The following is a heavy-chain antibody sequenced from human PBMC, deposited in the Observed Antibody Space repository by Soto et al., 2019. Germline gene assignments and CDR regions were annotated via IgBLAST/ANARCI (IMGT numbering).Heavy chain of an antibody. J-gene: IGHJ4*02. D-gene: IGHD4-17*01. V-gene: IGHV3-53*01. CDR1: GFTVSNNY. CDR3: VRWSGYGDL. CDR2: IYSGGYT. Sequence: GGSLRLSCAVSGFTVSNNYMSWVRQAPGKGLEGVSVIYSGGYTAYGDSVKGRFTISRDSSRNTVDLQMHNLRADDTAIYYCVRWSGYGDLWGQGTRVTVSS.